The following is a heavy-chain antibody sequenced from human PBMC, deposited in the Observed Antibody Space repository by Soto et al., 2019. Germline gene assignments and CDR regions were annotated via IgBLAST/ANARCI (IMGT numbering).Heavy chain of an antibody. CDR1: GGSISSSSYY. V-gene: IGHV4-39*01. D-gene: IGHD3-10*01. CDR2: IYYSGST. J-gene: IGHJ3*02. CDR3: ARSEYYYGSGSYYNGAFDI. Sequence: SETLSLTCTVSGGSISSSSYYWGWIRQPPGKGLEWIGSIYYSGSTYYNPSLKSRVTISVDTSKNQFSLKLSSVTAADTAVYYCARSEYYYGSGSYYNGAFDIWGQGTMVTVSS.